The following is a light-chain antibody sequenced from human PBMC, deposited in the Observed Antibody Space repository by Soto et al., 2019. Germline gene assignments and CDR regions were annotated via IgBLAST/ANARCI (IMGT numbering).Light chain of an antibody. CDR2: DES. CDR1: QTVGRT. V-gene: IGKV3-11*01. Sequence: EILLPQSQATLSLSPGESATLSCRASQTVGRTLAWYQQRPGQAPRLLIYDESNRATDIPDTFSGSGSGTDFTLTISSLDAEDFAVYYCQQRSNFGQGTRLE. J-gene: IGKJ5*01. CDR3: QQRSN.